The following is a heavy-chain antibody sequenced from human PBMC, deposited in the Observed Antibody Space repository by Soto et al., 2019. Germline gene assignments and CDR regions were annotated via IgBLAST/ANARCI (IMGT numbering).Heavy chain of an antibody. CDR1: GDSVSSNSAA. J-gene: IGHJ5*02. Sequence: PSQTLSLTCAISGDSVSSNSAAWNWIRQSPSRGLEWLGRTYYRSKWYNDYAVSVKSRITINPDTSKNQFSLQLNSVTPEDTAVYYCARGPWQVVVPGTTRGNWFDPWGQGTLVTVSS. CDR3: ARGPWQVVVPGTTRGNWFDP. CDR2: TYYRSKWYN. D-gene: IGHD2-2*01. V-gene: IGHV6-1*01.